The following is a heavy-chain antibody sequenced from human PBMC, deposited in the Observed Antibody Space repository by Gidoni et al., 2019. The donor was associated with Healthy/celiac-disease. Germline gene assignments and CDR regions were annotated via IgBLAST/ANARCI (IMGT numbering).Heavy chain of an antibody. D-gene: IGHD5-18*01. CDR1: GGSFSGYY. Sequence: QVQLQQWGAGLLKPSEPLSLTCAVYGGSFSGYYWSWIRQPPGKGLEWIGEINHSGSTNYNPSLKSRVTISVDTSKNQFSPKLSSVTAADTAVYYCARLARGGYSYGYVDYWGQGTLVTVSS. CDR3: ARLARGGYSYGYVDY. J-gene: IGHJ4*02. CDR2: INHSGST. V-gene: IGHV4-34*01.